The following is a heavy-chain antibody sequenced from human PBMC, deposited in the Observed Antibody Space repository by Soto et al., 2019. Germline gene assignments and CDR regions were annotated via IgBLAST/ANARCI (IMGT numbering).Heavy chain of an antibody. J-gene: IGHJ1*01. V-gene: IGHV3-23*01. CDR1: GFTFDNYA. CDR2: IRGSGGSP. CDR3: AKGHYSDYRPWH. D-gene: IGHD4-17*01. Sequence: EVQLWESGGGLVQPGGSLRLSCAASGFTFDNYAMSWVRQSPGKGLEWGSAIRGSGGSPYYSDSVRGRFTISRDNSRNTLYLQMNSLRAEDTDVYYCAKGHYSDYRPWHWGQGSLVTGSS.